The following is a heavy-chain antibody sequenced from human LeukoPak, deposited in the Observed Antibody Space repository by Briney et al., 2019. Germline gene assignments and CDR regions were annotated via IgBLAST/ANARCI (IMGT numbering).Heavy chain of an antibody. CDR3: ARAPCSSTSCYTRKINWFDP. Sequence: SETLSLTCTVSGGSISSGDYYWSWIRQPPGKGLEWIGYIYYSGSTYYNPSLKSRVTISVDPSKNQFSLKLSSVTAADTAVYYCARAPCSSTSCYTRKINWFDPWGQGTLVTVSS. J-gene: IGHJ5*02. D-gene: IGHD2-2*01. V-gene: IGHV4-30-4*08. CDR2: IYYSGST. CDR1: GGSISSGDYY.